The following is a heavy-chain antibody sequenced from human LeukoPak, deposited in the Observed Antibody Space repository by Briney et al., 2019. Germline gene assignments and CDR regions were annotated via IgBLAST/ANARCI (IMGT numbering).Heavy chain of an antibody. CDR3: ASFTPSVVPANNWFDP. J-gene: IGHJ5*02. CDR1: GGSISSYY. Sequence: PSETLSLTCTVSGGSISSYYWSWIRQPPGKGLEWIGYIYYSGSTNYNPSLKSRVTISVDTSKNQFSLKLSSVTAADTAVYYCASFTPSVVPANNWFDPWGQGTLVTVSS. CDR2: IYYSGST. V-gene: IGHV4-59*01. D-gene: IGHD2-2*01.